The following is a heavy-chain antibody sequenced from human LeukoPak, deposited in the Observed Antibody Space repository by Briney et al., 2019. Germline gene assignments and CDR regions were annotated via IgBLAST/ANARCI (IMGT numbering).Heavy chain of an antibody. CDR2: IKQDGSEK. Sequence: GGSLRLSCAASGFTFSSYGMSWVRQAPGKGLEWVANIKQDGSEKYYVDSVKGRFTISRDNAKNSLYLQMNSLRAEDTAVYYCARDLDSSGWPDAFDIWGQGTMVTVSS. J-gene: IGHJ3*02. CDR3: ARDLDSSGWPDAFDI. V-gene: IGHV3-7*01. CDR1: GFTFSSYG. D-gene: IGHD6-19*01.